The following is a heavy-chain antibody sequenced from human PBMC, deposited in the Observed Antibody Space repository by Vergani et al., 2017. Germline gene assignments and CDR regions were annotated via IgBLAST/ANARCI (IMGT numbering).Heavy chain of an antibody. D-gene: IGHD2-2*01. CDR1: GFTVSSNY. CDR3: ARAYCSSTSCHPYYYGMDV. CDR2: IYSGGST. Sequence: EVQLVESGGGLVQPGGSLRLSCAASGFTVSSNYMSWVRQAPGKGLEWVSVIYSGGSTYYADSGKGRFTISRDKSKNTLYLQMNSLRAEDTAVYYCARAYCSSTSCHPYYYGMDVWGQGTTVTVSS. V-gene: IGHV3-66*02. J-gene: IGHJ6*02.